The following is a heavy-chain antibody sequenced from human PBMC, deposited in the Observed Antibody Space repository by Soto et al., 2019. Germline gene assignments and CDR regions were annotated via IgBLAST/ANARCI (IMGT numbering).Heavy chain of an antibody. D-gene: IGHD2-21*02. Sequence: SETLSLTCAVYGGSFSGYYWSWIRQPPGKGLEWIGEINHSGSTNYNPSLKSRVTISVDTSKNQFSLKLSSVTAADTAVYYCASLPVSALRRGDSYIYMDVWGKGTTVTVSS. CDR2: INHSGST. CDR3: ASLPVSALRRGDSYIYMDV. J-gene: IGHJ6*03. V-gene: IGHV4-34*01. CDR1: GGSFSGYY.